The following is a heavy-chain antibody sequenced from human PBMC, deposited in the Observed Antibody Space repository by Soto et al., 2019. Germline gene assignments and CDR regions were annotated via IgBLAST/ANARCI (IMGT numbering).Heavy chain of an antibody. CDR1: GYTFTRYG. V-gene: IGHV1-18*01. D-gene: IGHD2-8*01. CDR2: ISGYNGDT. Sequence: ASVKVSCKASGYTFTRYGISWVRQAPGQGLEWMGWISGYNGDTDYAQKFQDRVSMTIDTSTGTAYMELRSLTSDDTAIHSCAKNGQPPYYYYGLEVWG. CDR3: AKNGQPPYYYYGLEV. J-gene: IGHJ6*02.